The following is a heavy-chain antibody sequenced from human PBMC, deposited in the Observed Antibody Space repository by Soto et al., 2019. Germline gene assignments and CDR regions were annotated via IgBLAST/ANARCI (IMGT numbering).Heavy chain of an antibody. CDR1: GGSVSSGSYY. Sequence: SETLSRTCTVSGGSVSSGSYYWSWIRQPPGKGLEWIGYIYYSGSTNYNPSLKSRVTISVDTSKNQFSLKLSSVTAADTAVYYCARATDSGDYEKFDYWGQGTLDTVYS. D-gene: IGHD4-17*01. CDR2: IYYSGST. V-gene: IGHV4-61*01. CDR3: ARATDSGDYEKFDY. J-gene: IGHJ4*02.